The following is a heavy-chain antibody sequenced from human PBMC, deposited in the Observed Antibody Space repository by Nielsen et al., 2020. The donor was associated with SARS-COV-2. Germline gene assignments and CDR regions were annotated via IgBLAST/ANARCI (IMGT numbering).Heavy chain of an antibody. CDR3: ASGYCSGGSCYFNY. CDR2: INWNGGST. CDR1: GFTVNRNY. Sequence: GGSLRLSCAASGFTVNRNYMSWVRQAPGKGLEWVYGINWNGGSTGYADSVKGRFTISRDNAKNSLYLQMNSLRAEDTALYHCASGYCSGGSCYFNYWGQGTLVTVSS. V-gene: IGHV3-20*01. J-gene: IGHJ4*02. D-gene: IGHD2-15*01.